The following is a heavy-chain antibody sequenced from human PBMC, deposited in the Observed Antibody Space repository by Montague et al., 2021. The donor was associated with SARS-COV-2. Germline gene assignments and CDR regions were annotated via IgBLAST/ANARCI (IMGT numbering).Heavy chain of an antibody. CDR3: ARGRPVRMTMRHFERTSSGALDM. CDR1: RGSFSNYY. D-gene: IGHD3-9*01. CDR2: INQDGTS. Sequence: SETLSLTCAVSRGSFSNYYWTWVRQAPGKGLIWIGEINQDGTSNYNPSLKSRVTLSIDTSKNQISLKVTSVTAGDAAVYYCARGRPVRMTMRHFERTSSGALDMGGQGTPVIVPS. V-gene: IGHV4-34*01. J-gene: IGHJ3*02.